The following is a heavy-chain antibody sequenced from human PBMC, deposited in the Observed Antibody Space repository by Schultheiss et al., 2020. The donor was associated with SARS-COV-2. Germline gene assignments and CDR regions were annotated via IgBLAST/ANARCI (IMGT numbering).Heavy chain of an antibody. J-gene: IGHJ6*02. CDR2: ISGSGGST. D-gene: IGHD4-17*01. CDR3: ARDLDYGDYGMDV. Sequence: GGSLRLSCAASGFTFSSYSMNWVRQAPGKGLEWVSAISGSGGSTSYADSVKGRFTISRDNAKNTLYLQMNSLRAEDTAVYYCARDLDYGDYGMDVWGQGTTVTVSS. CDR1: GFTFSSYS. V-gene: IGHV3-74*01.